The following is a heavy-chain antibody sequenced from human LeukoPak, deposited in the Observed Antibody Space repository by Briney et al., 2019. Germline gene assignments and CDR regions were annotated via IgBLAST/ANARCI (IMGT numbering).Heavy chain of an antibody. CDR1: GFSFSSYW. J-gene: IGHJ4*02. CDR3: ARGFGYDNIVTY. CDR2: INSDGSST. D-gene: IGHD5-12*01. V-gene: IGHV3-74*01. Sequence: SGGSLRLSCAASGFSFSSYWMHWVRQAPGKGLVRVSRINSDGSSTSYADSVKGRFTISRDNAKNTLYLQMNSLRAEDTAVYYCARGFGYDNIVTYWGQGTLVTVSS.